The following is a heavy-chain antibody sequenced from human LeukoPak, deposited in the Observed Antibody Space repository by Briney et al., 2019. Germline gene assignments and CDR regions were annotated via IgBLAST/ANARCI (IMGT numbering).Heavy chain of an antibody. Sequence: GGSLRLSCAASGFTFSSYSMNWVCQAPGKGLEWVSSISSSSSYIYYADSVKGRFTISRDNAKNSLYLQMNSLRAEDTAVYYCARDGWYCSSTSCQSRAFDIWGQGTMVTVSS. CDR3: ARDGWYCSSTSCQSRAFDI. CDR1: GFTFSSYS. D-gene: IGHD2-2*01. J-gene: IGHJ3*02. CDR2: ISSSSSYI. V-gene: IGHV3-21*01.